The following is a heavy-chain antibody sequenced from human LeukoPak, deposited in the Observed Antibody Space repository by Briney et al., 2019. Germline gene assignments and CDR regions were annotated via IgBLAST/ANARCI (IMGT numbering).Heavy chain of an antibody. Sequence: QPGRSLRLSCAASGFTFDDYAMHWVRQAPGKGPEWVSGISWNSGSIDYADSVKGRFTISRDNAKNSLYLQMNSLRAEDTALYYCAKESGMITFGGVIARRYFFDYWGQGTLVSVSS. CDR3: AKESGMITFGGVIARRYFFDY. CDR2: ISWNSGSI. J-gene: IGHJ4*02. CDR1: GFTFDDYA. V-gene: IGHV3-9*01. D-gene: IGHD3-16*02.